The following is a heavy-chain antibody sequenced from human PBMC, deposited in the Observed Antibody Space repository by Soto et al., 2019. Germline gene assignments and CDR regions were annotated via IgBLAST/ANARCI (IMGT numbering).Heavy chain of an antibody. V-gene: IGHV3-23*01. Sequence: GGSLSLSCAASGFTFSSYSMSWVRQAPGKGLEWVSAISGSGGSTYYADSVKGRFTISRDNSKNTLYLQMNSLRAEDTAVYYCAKSGYSYGPRDAFDIWGQGTMVTVSS. D-gene: IGHD5-18*01. CDR1: GFTFSSYS. CDR3: AKSGYSYGPRDAFDI. CDR2: ISGSGGST. J-gene: IGHJ3*02.